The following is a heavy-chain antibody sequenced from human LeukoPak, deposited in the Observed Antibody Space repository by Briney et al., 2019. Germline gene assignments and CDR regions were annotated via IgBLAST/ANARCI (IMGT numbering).Heavy chain of an antibody. V-gene: IGHV3-74*01. Sequence: GGSLRLSCAASGFTFSTYWMHWVRQAPGKGLVWVSRMNNDGSIRDYADSVKGRFTISRDNSKNTLFLQMNSLRAGDTAVYYCAKDPSGSYDTSGYSDYWGQGTLVTVSS. CDR1: GFTFSTYW. D-gene: IGHD3-22*01. CDR3: AKDPSGSYDTSGYSDY. J-gene: IGHJ4*02. CDR2: MNNDGSIR.